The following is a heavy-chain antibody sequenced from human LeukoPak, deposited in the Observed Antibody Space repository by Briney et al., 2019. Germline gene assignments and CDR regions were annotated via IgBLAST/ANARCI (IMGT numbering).Heavy chain of an antibody. CDR3: ARAVEIYYYDSSGYQDY. Sequence: PGGSLRLSCAASGFTFSNAWMNWVRQAPGKGLEWVSSISSSSSYIYYADSVKGRFTISRDNAKNSLYLQMNSLRAEDTAVYYCARAVEIYYYDSSGYQDYWGQGTLVTVSS. D-gene: IGHD3-22*01. CDR2: ISSSSSYI. CDR1: GFTFSNAW. V-gene: IGHV3-21*01. J-gene: IGHJ4*02.